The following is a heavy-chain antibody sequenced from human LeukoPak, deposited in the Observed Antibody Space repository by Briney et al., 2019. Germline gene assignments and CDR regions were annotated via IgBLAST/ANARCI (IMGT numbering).Heavy chain of an antibody. CDR2: IRQDGSEM. V-gene: IGHV3-7*03. Sequence: GGSLRLSCVTSGFIFGDYWMSWVRRSPGEGLQWVANIRQDGSEMFYADSLKGRFTISRDNPKNSLYLQMKTLRVEDTAIYYCARGPLYQVPYYEHYYGLDVWGQGTTVTVSS. D-gene: IGHD3-3*01. CDR3: ARGPLYQVPYYEHYYGLDV. J-gene: IGHJ6*02. CDR1: GFIFGDYW.